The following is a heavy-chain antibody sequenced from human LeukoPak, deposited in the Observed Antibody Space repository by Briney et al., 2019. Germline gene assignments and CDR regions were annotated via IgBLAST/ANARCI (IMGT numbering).Heavy chain of an antibody. CDR1: GYTFTGYY. Sequence: GASVKVSCKASGYTFTGYYMHWVRQAPGQGLEWMGWINPNSGGTNYAQKFQGRVTMTRDTSISTAYMEPSRLRSDDTAVYYCARDEVKLLYPYYYYGMDVWGQGTTVTVSS. V-gene: IGHV1-2*02. D-gene: IGHD2-2*02. J-gene: IGHJ6*02. CDR2: INPNSGGT. CDR3: ARDEVKLLYPYYYYGMDV.